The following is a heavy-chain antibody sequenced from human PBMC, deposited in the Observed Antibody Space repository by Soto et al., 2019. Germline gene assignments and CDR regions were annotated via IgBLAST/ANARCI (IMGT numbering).Heavy chain of an antibody. CDR2: IYHSGST. CDR3: ARDLAAAGEGWFDP. J-gene: IGHJ5*02. CDR1: GYSISSGYY. Sequence: PSETLSLTCAVSGYSISSGYYWGWIRQPPGKGLEWIGSIYHSGSTYYNPSLKSRVTISVDTSKNQFSLKLSSVTAADTAVYYCARDLAAAGEGWFDPWGQGTLVTVSS. V-gene: IGHV4-38-2*02. D-gene: IGHD6-13*01.